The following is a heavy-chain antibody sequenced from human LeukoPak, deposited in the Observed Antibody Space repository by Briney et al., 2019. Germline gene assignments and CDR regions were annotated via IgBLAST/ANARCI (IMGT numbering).Heavy chain of an antibody. CDR2: IRSKANSYAT. CDR1: GFTFSGSA. V-gene: IGHV3-73*01. Sequence: GGSLRLSCAASGFTFSGSAMHWVRQASGKGLEWVGRIRSKANSYATAYAASVKGRFTISRDDSKNTAYLQMNSLKTEDTAVYYCTRLTAAAAPTTDYWGQGTLVTVSS. CDR3: TRLTAAAAPTTDY. J-gene: IGHJ4*02. D-gene: IGHD6-13*01.